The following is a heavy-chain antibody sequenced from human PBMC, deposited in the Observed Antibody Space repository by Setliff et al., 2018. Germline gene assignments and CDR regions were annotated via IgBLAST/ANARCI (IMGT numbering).Heavy chain of an antibody. V-gene: IGHV3-7*01. J-gene: IGHJ4*02. Sequence: PSETLSLTCGASGGSFSDYYWSWIRQTPGKGLEWVANIKEDGSEKNYVDSVKGRFTISRDNAMNSLYLQMNSLRVADTAVYFCARRGNRGSGWYAAIDYWGQGTLVTVSS. D-gene: IGHD6-19*01. CDR2: IKEDGSEK. CDR1: GGSFSDYY. CDR3: ARRGNRGSGWYAAIDY.